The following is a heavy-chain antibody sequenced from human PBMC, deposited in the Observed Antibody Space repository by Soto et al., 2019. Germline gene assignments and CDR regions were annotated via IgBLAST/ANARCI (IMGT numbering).Heavy chain of an antibody. CDR2: INHSGST. Sequence: SETLSLTCVVYGGSFSGYYWSWIRQPPGKGLEWIGEINHSGSTNYNPSLKCRVTISVDTSKNQFSLKLSSVTAADTAVYYCARGRVQKTTVGMATEVLTGLVVRLDCWGQGTLVTVSS. V-gene: IGHV4-34*01. CDR1: GGSFSGYY. D-gene: IGHD5-12*01. CDR3: ARGRVQKTTVGMATEVLTGLVVRLDC. J-gene: IGHJ4*02.